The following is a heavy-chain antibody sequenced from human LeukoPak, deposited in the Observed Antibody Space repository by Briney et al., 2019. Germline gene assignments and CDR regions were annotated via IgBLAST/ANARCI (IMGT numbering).Heavy chain of an antibody. D-gene: IGHD3-9*01. Sequence: SETLSLTCTVSGGSIRSSYYYWSWIRQPPGKGLEWIEEINHSGSTNYNPSLKSRVTISVDTSKNQFSLKLSSVTAADTAVYYCARGGGLRYFDWLGQGTLVTVSS. CDR3: ARGGGLRYFDW. CDR2: INHSGST. V-gene: IGHV4-39*07. CDR1: GGSIRSSYYY. J-gene: IGHJ4*02.